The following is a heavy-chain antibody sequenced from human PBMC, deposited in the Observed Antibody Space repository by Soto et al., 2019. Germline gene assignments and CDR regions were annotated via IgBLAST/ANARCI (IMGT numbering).Heavy chain of an antibody. CDR1: GFTFSSYS. D-gene: IGHD5-18*01. CDR2: ISSSSSYI. J-gene: IGHJ4*02. V-gene: IGHV3-21*01. CDR3: ARVRATAMVEYYFDY. Sequence: LRLSCAASGFTFSSYSMNWVRQAPGKGLEWVLSISSSSSYIYYADSVKGRFTISRDNAKNSLYLQMNSLRAEDTAVYYCARVRATAMVEYYFDYWGQGTLVTVSS.